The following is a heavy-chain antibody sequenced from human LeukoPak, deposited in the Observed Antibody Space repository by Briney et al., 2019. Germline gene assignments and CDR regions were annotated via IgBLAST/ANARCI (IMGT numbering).Heavy chain of an antibody. Sequence: GGSLRLSCAASGFTFSTFAMTWVRQAPGKGLEWVSGVVGGGTTYYADSVKGRFPLSKDKSKKTVYLQMNSLRVEDTAIYYCAKDLHYNDGRWEFDPWGQGTLVTVSS. CDR1: GFTFSTFA. D-gene: IGHD5-24*01. CDR2: VVGGGTT. J-gene: IGHJ5*02. CDR3: AKDLHYNDGRWEFDP. V-gene: IGHV3-23*03.